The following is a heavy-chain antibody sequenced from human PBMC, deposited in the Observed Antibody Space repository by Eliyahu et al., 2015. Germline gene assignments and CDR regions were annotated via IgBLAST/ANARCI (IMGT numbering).Heavy chain of an antibody. Sequence: WVRQAPGQGLEWMRGIIPIFGTANYAQKFQGRVTITADESTSTAYMELSSLRSEDTAVYYCARVAYNWNSHFDYWGQGTLVTVSS. J-gene: IGHJ4*02. CDR2: IIPIFGTA. D-gene: IGHD1-20*01. CDR3: ARVAYNWNSHFDY. V-gene: IGHV1-69*01.